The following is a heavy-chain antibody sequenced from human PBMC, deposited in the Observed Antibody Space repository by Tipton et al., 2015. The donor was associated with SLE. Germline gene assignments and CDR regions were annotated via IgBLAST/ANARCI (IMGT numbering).Heavy chain of an antibody. Sequence: TLSLTCTVSGGSISNYYWSWIRQPPGKGLEWIGEINHSGSTNYNPSLKSRVTISVDTSKNQFSLKLSSVTAADTAVYYCARQPVYYYYYMDVWGKGTTVTVSS. CDR2: INHSGST. CDR3: ARQPVYYYYYMDV. V-gene: IGHV4-34*01. J-gene: IGHJ6*03. CDR1: GGSISNYY.